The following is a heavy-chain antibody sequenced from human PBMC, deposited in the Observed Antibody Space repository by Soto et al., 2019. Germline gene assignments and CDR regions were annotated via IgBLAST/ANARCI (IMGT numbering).Heavy chain of an antibody. CDR1: GFTFSSYS. CDR2: ISSSSSYI. J-gene: IGHJ6*02. Sequence: EVQLVESGGGLVKPGGSLRLSCAASGFTFSSYSMNWVRQAPGKGLEWVSSISSSSSYIYYADSVKGRFTISRDNAKNSLYLQMNSLRAEDTAVYYCARDVVRSKEAYYYYGMDVWGQGTTVTVSS. V-gene: IGHV3-21*01. CDR3: ARDVVRSKEAYYYYGMDV. D-gene: IGHD3-10*01.